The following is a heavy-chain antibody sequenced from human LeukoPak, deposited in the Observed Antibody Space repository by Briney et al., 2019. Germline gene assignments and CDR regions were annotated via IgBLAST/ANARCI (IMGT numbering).Heavy chain of an antibody. D-gene: IGHD6-13*01. CDR3: ARGSAAAGPFDY. Sequence: GGSLRLSCAASGFTFSSYSMNWVRQAPGKGREWVSSISSSSSYIYYADSVKGRFTISRDNAKNSLYLQMNSLRAEDTAVYYCARGSAAAGPFDYWGQGTLVTVSS. CDR1: GFTFSSYS. J-gene: IGHJ4*02. V-gene: IGHV3-21*01. CDR2: ISSSSSYI.